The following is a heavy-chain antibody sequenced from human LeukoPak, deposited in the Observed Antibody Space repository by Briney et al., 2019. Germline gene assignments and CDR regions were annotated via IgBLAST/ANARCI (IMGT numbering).Heavy chain of an antibody. V-gene: IGHV4-39*01. CDR2: IFYTGNT. D-gene: IGHD2-15*01. Sequence: PSETLSLTCTVSGGSVSSSSHYWGWVRQPPGKGLEWIGTIFYTGNTDYNPSLKSRVTISVDTSKNQFSLKVNSVTAADTAVYYCAKVGAVVAALYFDYWGQGTLVTVSS. J-gene: IGHJ4*02. CDR1: GGSVSSSSHY. CDR3: AKVGAVVAALYFDY.